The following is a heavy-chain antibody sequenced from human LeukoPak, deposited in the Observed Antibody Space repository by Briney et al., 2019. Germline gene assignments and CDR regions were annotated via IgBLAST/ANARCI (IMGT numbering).Heavy chain of an antibody. CDR3: ARDSPDSSGWYYPDY. CDR2: ISSSSTI. CDR1: GFTFSSYS. J-gene: IGHJ4*02. V-gene: IGHV3-48*01. Sequence: PGGSLRLSCAASGFTFSSYSMNWVRQAPGKGLEWVSYISSSSTIYYADSVKGRFTISRDNAKNSLYLQMNSLRAEDTAVYYCARDSPDSSGWYYPDYWGQGTLVTVSS. D-gene: IGHD6-19*01.